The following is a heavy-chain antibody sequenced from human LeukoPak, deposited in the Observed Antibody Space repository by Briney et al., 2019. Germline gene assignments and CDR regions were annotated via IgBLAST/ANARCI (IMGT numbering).Heavy chain of an antibody. CDR1: GFTFSSYD. J-gene: IGHJ3*02. CDR2: ISSSGTTT. CDR3: ARGRRPDAFDS. Sequence: GGSLRLSCAASGFTFSSYDMYWVRRAPGRGLEWVSYISSSGTTTHYGDSVKGRSTISRDNAKNSLYLQMNSLRAEDTAVYYCARGRRPDAFDSWGQGTRVTVSS. V-gene: IGHV3-48*03.